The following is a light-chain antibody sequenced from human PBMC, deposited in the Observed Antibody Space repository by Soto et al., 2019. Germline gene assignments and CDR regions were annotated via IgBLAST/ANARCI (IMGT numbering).Light chain of an antibody. V-gene: IGKV1-39*01. CDR1: QNITTF. CDR3: QQSYRSPLN. J-gene: IGKJ3*01. CDR2: GTS. Sequence: DIQMTQSPLSLSASVGESVTITCRASQNITTFLNWYQQKPGKPPMLVIFGTSNLQSGVPSRFRGSWSETEFSLTISGLQTEDSATYICQQSYRSPLNFGTG.